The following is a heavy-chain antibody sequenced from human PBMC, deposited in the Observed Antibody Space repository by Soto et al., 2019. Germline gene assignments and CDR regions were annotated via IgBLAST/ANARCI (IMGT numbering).Heavy chain of an antibody. CDR2: ISYDGSYK. V-gene: IGHV3-30*18. J-gene: IGHJ3*02. Sequence: QVQLVESGGGVVQPGRSLRLSCAASGFTFSSYGMHWVRQAPGKGLEWVAVISYDGSYKYYADSVKGRFTISRDNSKNTLYVQMNSLRAEDTAVYYCGKDGVGTYRNGHDAFDIWGQGTMVTVSS. CDR1: GFTFSSYG. CDR3: GKDGVGTYRNGHDAFDI. D-gene: IGHD1-26*01.